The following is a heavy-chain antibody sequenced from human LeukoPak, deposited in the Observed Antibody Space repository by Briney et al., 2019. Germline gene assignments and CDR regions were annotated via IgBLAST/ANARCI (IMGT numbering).Heavy chain of an antibody. CDR3: ARGKRTFDP. CDR2: ISSGSYSK. J-gene: IGHJ5*02. V-gene: IGHV3-11*01. Sequence: AGGSLRLSCVATGFPLTGNYMSWIRQPPGKGPEWVAYISSGSYSKYYADSVRGRFTISRDNANNSLFLEMSTSRVDDTALYYCARGKRTFDPWGQGTLVIVSS. CDR1: GFPLTGNY.